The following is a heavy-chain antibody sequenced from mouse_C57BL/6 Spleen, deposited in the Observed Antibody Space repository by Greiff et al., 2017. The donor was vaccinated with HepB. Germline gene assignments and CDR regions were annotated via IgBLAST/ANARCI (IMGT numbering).Heavy chain of an antibody. CDR2: ISDGGSYT. CDR3: ARGSSYAMDY. Sequence: DVKLQESGGGLVKPGGSLKLSCAASGFTFSSYAMSWVRQTPEKRLEWVATISDGGSYTYYPDNVKGRFTISRDNAKNNLYLQMSHLKSEDTAMYYCARGSSYAMDYWGQGTSVTVSS. V-gene: IGHV5-4*03. CDR1: GFTFSSYA. J-gene: IGHJ4*01. D-gene: IGHD1-1*01.